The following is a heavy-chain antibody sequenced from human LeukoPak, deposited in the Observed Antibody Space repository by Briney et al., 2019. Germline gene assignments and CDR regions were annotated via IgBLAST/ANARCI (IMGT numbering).Heavy chain of an antibody. Sequence: SETLSLTCAVYGGSFSGYYWSWIRQPPRKGLEWIGEINHSGSTNYNPSLKSRVTISVDTSKNQFSLKLSSVTAADTAVYYCARLPENTGYFDYWGQGTLVTGFS. CDR3: ARLPENTGYFDY. V-gene: IGHV4-34*01. CDR2: INHSGST. CDR1: GGSFSGYY. J-gene: IGHJ4*02. D-gene: IGHD1-14*01.